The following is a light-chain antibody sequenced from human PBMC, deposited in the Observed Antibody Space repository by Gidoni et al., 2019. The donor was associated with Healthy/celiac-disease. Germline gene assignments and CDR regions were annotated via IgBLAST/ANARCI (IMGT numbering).Light chain of an antibody. CDR3: QQYNNWPPYT. CDR1: HSVSSN. CDR2: GAS. V-gene: IGKV3D-15*01. Sequence: DIVLTLSPATLSVSPGERATLSCRASHSVSSNLAWYQQKLGQAPRLVIYGASTRATGIPARFSGSGSGTEFTLTISSLQSEDFAVYFCQQYNNWPPYTFGQGTKLEIK. J-gene: IGKJ2*01.